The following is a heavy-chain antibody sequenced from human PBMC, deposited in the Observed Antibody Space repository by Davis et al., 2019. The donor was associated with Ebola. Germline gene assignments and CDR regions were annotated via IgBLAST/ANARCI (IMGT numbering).Heavy chain of an antibody. V-gene: IGHV4-34*01. Sequence: SETLSLTCAVYGGSFSGYYWSWIRRPPGKGLEWIGEINHSGSTNYNPSLKSRVTISVDTSKNQFSLKLSSVTAADTAVYYCARQEILWFGELLFKDYGMDVWGQGTTVTVSS. D-gene: IGHD3-10*01. J-gene: IGHJ6*02. CDR1: GGSFSGYY. CDR2: INHSGST. CDR3: ARQEILWFGELLFKDYGMDV.